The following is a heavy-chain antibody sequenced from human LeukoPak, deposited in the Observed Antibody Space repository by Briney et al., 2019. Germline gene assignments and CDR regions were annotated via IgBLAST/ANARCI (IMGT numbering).Heavy chain of an antibody. CDR1: GGSISSSSYY. J-gene: IGHJ6*02. CDR3: ARGRRYYYDSSGYSTHYYYYGMDV. Sequence: PSETLSLTCTVCGGSISSSSYYWDWIRQPPGKGLEWIGSIYYSGSTYYNPSLKSRVTISVDTSKNQFSLKLSSVTAADTAVYYCARGRRYYYDSSGYSTHYYYYGMDVWGQGTTLTVSS. D-gene: IGHD3-22*01. V-gene: IGHV4-39*01. CDR2: IYYSGST.